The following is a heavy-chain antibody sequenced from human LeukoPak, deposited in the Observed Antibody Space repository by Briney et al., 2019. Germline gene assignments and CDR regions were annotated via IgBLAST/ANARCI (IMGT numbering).Heavy chain of an antibody. CDR2: KGSDGSSK. CDR3: ATDRGGSPFDY. V-gene: IGHV3-33*01. Sequence: PGGSLRLSCAASGFTFSSYGMHWVRQATGKALECVSVKGSDGSSKNYADSVKGRFTISRDNSKNTLYLQMNSLRAEDTAVYYCATDRGGSPFDYWGQGTLVTVSS. CDR1: GFTFSSYG. D-gene: IGHD1-26*01. J-gene: IGHJ4*02.